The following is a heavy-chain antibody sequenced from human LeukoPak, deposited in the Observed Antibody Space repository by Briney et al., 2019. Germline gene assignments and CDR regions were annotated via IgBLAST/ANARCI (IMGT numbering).Heavy chain of an antibody. V-gene: IGHV4-61*01. D-gene: IGHD5-24*01. CDR3: ARESRDVETEGFDY. CDR2: LYYSGNT. Sequence: SETLSLTCSVSGGSVSSSSNYWSWIRQPPGKGLEWIGYLYYSGNTKYNPSLKSRVTISVDTSKNQFSLKLTSVTAADTAVYYCARESRDVETEGFDYWGQGTLVTVSS. CDR1: GGSVSSSSNY. J-gene: IGHJ4*02.